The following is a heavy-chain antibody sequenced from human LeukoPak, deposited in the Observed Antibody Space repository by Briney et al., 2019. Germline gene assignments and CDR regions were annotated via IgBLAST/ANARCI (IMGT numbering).Heavy chain of an antibody. CDR2: IYYSGST. D-gene: IGHD3-3*01. Sequence: PSETLSLTCTVSGGSISSSSYYWGWIRQPPGKGLEWIGSIYYSGSTYYNPSLKSRVTISVDTSKNQFSLKLSSVTAADTAVYYCARLGGGDYFDYWGQGTLVTVSS. CDR1: GGSISSSSYY. J-gene: IGHJ4*02. CDR3: ARLGGGDYFDY. V-gene: IGHV4-39*01.